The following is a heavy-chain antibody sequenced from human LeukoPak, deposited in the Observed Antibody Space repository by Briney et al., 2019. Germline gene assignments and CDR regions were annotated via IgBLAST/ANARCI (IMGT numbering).Heavy chain of an antibody. CDR3: AKDPHKRLTQYYDFWSGFAYYFDY. D-gene: IGHD3-3*01. CDR1: GFTFSSYA. CDR2: ISGSGGST. J-gene: IGHJ4*02. V-gene: IGHV3-23*01. Sequence: GGSLRLSCAASGFTFSSYAMSRVRQAPGKGLEWVSAISGSGGSTYYADSVKGRFTISRDNSKNTLYLQMNSLRAEDTAVYYCAKDPHKRLTQYYDFWSGFAYYFDYWGQGTLVTVSS.